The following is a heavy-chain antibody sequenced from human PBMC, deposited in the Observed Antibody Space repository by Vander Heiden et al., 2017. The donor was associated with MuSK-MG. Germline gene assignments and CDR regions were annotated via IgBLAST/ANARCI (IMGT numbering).Heavy chain of an antibody. CDR2: IIPIFDSP. CDR1: GGTFNHYA. CDR3: ARDAEDISSPNDYVFNI. D-gene: IGHD4-17*01. J-gene: IGHJ3*02. V-gene: IGHV1-69*06. Sequence: QVHLEQSGAEVKRPGSSVKISCQVSGGTFNHYALSWVRQAPGQGLEWMGVIIPIFDSPDYAQQFQARVAISADKSTNTVYMELTSLKSEDTAIYYCARDAEDISSPNDYVFNIWGQGTAVTVSS.